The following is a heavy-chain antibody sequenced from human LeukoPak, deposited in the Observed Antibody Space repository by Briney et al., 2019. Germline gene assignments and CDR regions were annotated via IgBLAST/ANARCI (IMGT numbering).Heavy chain of an antibody. J-gene: IGHJ5*02. CDR1: GASISSYY. CDR2: IYYSGRT. V-gene: IGHV4-59*12. D-gene: IGHD3-10*01. Sequence: SETLSLTCTVSGASISSYYWSWIRQSPGKGLEWIGYIYYSGRTNYNPSLKSRVTISVDTSKNQFSLKLSSVTAADTAVYYCARGGYYGSGNDFRFDPWGQGTLVTVSS. CDR3: ARGGYYGSGNDFRFDP.